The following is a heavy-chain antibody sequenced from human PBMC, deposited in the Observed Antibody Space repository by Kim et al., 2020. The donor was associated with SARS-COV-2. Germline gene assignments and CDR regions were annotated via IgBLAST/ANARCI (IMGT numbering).Heavy chain of an antibody. CDR3: ARDTAYYAMDV. Sequence: SETLSLTCTVSGGSISSGGYYWSWIRQHPGKGLEWIGYIYYSGSTYYNPSLKSRVTISVDTSKTQFSLKLSSVTAADTAVYYCARDTAYYAMDVWGQGTTVTVSS. CDR1: GGSISSGGYY. V-gene: IGHV4-31*03. CDR2: IYYSGST. D-gene: IGHD3-22*01. J-gene: IGHJ6*02.